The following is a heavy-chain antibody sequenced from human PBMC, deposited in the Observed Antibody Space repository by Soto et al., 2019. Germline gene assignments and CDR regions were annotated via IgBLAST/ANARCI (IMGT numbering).Heavy chain of an antibody. CDR1: GGSFSGYY. CDR3: ARRRGLQSSWYYYGMSG. V-gene: IGHV4-34*01. CDR2: INHSGST. Sequence: SETLSLTCAVYGGSFSGYYWSWIRQPPGKGLEWIGEINHSGSTNYNPSLKSRVTISVDTSKNQFSLKLSSVTAADTAVYYCARRRGLQSSWYYYGMSGWGQGTTVTVSS. J-gene: IGHJ6*02. D-gene: IGHD5-12*01.